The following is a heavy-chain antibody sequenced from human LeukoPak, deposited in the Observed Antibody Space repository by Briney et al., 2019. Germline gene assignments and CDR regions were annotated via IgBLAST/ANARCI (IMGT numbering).Heavy chain of an antibody. V-gene: IGHV3-74*01. CDR1: GFTVSSNY. CDR2: INTDGSST. J-gene: IGHJ4*02. D-gene: IGHD6-13*01. Sequence: GGSLRLSCAASGFTVSSNYMSWVRQAPGKGLVWVSRINTDGSSTSYADSVKGRFTISRDNAKNTLYLRMNSLRAEDTAVYYCARSSSWYLYWGQGTLVTVSS. CDR3: ARSSSWYLY.